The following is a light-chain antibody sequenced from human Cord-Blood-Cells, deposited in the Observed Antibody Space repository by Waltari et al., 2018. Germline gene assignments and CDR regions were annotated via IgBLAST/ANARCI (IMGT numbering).Light chain of an antibody. CDR1: QSISSY. CDR3: QQSYSTPWT. Sequence: DIQMTQSPSSLSASVGDIFTITCRASQSISSYLTWYQQKPGEAPKLLVYAASSWQSGVPSRCSGSGSETDFTRTISSLQPEDFATDYCQQSYSTPWTFGQGTKVEIK. V-gene: IGKV1-39*01. CDR2: AAS. J-gene: IGKJ1*01.